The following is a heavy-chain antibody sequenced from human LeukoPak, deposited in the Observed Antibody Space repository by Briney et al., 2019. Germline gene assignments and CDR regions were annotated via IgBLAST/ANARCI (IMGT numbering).Heavy chain of an antibody. CDR3: ARGTGEGYTYGRYYFDY. CDR2: INPNSGVT. D-gene: IGHD5-18*01. Sequence: ASVKVSCKASGYTFTGYYMHWVRQAPGQGLEWMGWINPNSGVTDYAQNFQGRVTMTRDTSISTAYVELSRLRSDDTAVYYCARGTGEGYTYGRYYFDYWGQGTLVTVSS. J-gene: IGHJ4*02. V-gene: IGHV1-2*02. CDR1: GYTFTGYY.